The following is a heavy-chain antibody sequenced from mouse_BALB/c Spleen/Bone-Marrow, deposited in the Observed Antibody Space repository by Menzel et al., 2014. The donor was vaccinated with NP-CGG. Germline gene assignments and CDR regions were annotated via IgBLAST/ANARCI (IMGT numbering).Heavy chain of an antibody. CDR1: GFTFSDYY. Sequence: EVKVVESGGGLVQPGGSLKLSCATSGFTFSDYYMYWVRQTPEKRLEWVAYISNGGGSTYYPDTVKGRFTISRDNAKNTLYLQMSRLKSEDTAMYYCARHSDYDYFDYWGPGITLTVSS. D-gene: IGHD2-4*01. CDR3: ARHSDYDYFDY. V-gene: IGHV5-12*02. CDR2: ISNGGGST. J-gene: IGHJ2*01.